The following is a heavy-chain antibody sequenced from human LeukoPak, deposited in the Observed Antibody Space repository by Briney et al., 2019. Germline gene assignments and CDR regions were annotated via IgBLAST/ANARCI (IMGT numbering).Heavy chain of an antibody. J-gene: IGHJ4*02. D-gene: IGHD1-26*01. CDR1: GFTFSSYA. CDR3: AKDMRELQLNYFDY. Sequence: PGGSLRLSCAASGFTFSSYAMSWVRQAPGKGLEWVSAISGSGGSTYYADSVKGRFTISRDNSKNTLYLQMNNPRAEDTAVYYCAKDMRELQLNYFDYWGQGTLVTVSS. V-gene: IGHV3-23*01. CDR2: ISGSGGST.